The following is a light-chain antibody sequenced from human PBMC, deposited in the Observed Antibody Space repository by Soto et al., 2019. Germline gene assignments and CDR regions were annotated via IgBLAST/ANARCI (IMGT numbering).Light chain of an antibody. CDR1: SSDVGGYNY. Sequence: QSVLTQPRSVSGSPGQSVTISCTGTSSDVGGYNYVSWYQQHPGKAPKFMIYDVSKRPSGVPVRFSGSKSGNTASLTISGLQAEDEADYFCCSYAGSYTVVFGGGTQLTVL. J-gene: IGLJ2*01. CDR2: DVS. CDR3: CSYAGSYTVV. V-gene: IGLV2-11*01.